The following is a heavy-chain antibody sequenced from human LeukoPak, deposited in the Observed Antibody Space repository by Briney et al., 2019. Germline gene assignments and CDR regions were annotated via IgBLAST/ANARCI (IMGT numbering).Heavy chain of an antibody. D-gene: IGHD3-22*01. V-gene: IGHV2-70*04. CDR1: GFSLSTSGMR. Sequence: SGPALVKPTQTLTLTCTFSGFSLSTSGMRVSWIRQPPGKALEWLARIDWDDDKFYSTSLKTRLTISKDTFKNQVVLTMTNMDPVDTATYYCARTQYYYDSSGYYFFDYWGQGTLVTVSS. CDR2: IDWDDDK. CDR3: ARTQYYYDSSGYYFFDY. J-gene: IGHJ4*02.